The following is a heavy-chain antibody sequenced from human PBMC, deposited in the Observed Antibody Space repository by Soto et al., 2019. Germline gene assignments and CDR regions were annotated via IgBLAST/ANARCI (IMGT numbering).Heavy chain of an antibody. CDR1: GGSFSGYH. J-gene: IGHJ6*03. CDR3: ARVDVVVVAATPATTIDYYYYYYMDV. V-gene: IGHV4-34*01. CDR2: INHSGST. D-gene: IGHD2-15*01. Sequence: PSETLSLTCAVYGGSFSGYHWSWNRQPPGKGLEWIGEINHSGSTNYNPSLKSRVTISVDTSKNQFSLKLSSVTAADTAVYYCARVDVVVVAATPATTIDYYYYYYMDVWGKGTTVTVSS.